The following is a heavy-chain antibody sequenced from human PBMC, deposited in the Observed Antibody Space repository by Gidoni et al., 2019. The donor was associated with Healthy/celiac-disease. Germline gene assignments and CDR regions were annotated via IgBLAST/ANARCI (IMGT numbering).Heavy chain of an antibody. CDR3: ARVGLRGCFYY. CDR1: GCTFSRYT. J-gene: IGHJ4*02. V-gene: IGHV1-69*02. D-gene: IGHD5-12*01. Sequence: QVQLVQSGAEVKKPGSSVKVSCKASGCTFSRYTISWVRQAPGQGLGWMGRLIPILGIANSEQTFQGRVTITADKSTSAAYIELSSLRSEDTAVYYCARVGLRGCFYYWGQGTLVTVSS. CDR2: LIPILGIA.